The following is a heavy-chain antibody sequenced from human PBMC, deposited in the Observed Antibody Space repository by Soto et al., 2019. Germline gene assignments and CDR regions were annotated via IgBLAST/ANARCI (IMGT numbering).Heavy chain of an antibody. CDR3: ARGSSGSDWFAP. J-gene: IGHJ5*02. V-gene: IGHV3-23*01. CDR2: INGISGGT. D-gene: IGHD3-22*01. Sequence: PGGSLRLSCAASGFTFGSYAMSWVRQAPGKGLEWVSTINGISGGTYYADSVKGRFTISRDNSKKTLHLQMNSLRADDTAVYYCARGSSGSDWFAPCGQGTLVTVSS. CDR1: GFTFGSYA.